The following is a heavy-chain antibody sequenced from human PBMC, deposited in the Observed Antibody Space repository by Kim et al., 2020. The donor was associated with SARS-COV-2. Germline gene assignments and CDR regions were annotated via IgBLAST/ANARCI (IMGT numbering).Heavy chain of an antibody. V-gene: IGHV3-30-3*01. Sequence: GGSLRLSCAASGFTFSSYAMHWVRQAPGKGLEWVAVISYDGSNKYYADSVKGRFTISRDNSKNTLYLQMNSLRAEDTAVYYCARDVGYCSGGSCYPDAF. D-gene: IGHD2-15*01. CDR2: ISYDGSNK. CDR1: GFTFSSYA. J-gene: IGHJ3*01. CDR3: ARDVGYCSGGSCYPDAF.